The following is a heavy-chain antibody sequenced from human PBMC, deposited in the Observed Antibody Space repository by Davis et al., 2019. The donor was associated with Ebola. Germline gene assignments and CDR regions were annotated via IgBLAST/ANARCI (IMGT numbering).Heavy chain of an antibody. CDR3: GGSLGSVPRNGMDV. V-gene: IGHV4-39*01. CDR2: EYNRGGS. D-gene: IGHD5-12*01. J-gene: IGHJ6*02. CDR1: GGSISSSNYY. Sequence: GSLRLSCTVSGGSISSSNYYWGWVRQPPGKKLEWIGSEYNRGGSYYNLSLKSRVTISVDTSKNQFSLKLSSVTAADTAVYYCGGSLGSVPRNGMDVWGQGTTVTVSS.